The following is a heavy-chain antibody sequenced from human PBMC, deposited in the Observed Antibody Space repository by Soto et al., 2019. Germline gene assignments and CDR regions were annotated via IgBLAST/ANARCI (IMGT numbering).Heavy chain of an antibody. V-gene: IGHV4-61*01. CDR2: IYYSGSI. CDR3: ARDAGGLLRYFDFDY. CDR1: GGSVSSGSYY. J-gene: IGHJ4*02. Sequence: SETLSLTCTVSGGSVSSGSYYWSWIRQPPGKGLEWIGYIYYSGSINYNPSLKSRVTISVDTSKNQFSLKLSSVTAADTAVYYCARDAGGLLRYFDFDYWGQGTLVTVSS. D-gene: IGHD3-9*01.